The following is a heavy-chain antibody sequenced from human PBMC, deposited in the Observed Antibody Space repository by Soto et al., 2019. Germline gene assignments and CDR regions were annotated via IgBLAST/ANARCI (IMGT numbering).Heavy chain of an antibody. Sequence: GGSLRLSCAASGFTFDDYAMHWVRQAPGKGLEWVSGISWNSGSIGYADSVKGRFTISRDNAKNSLYLQMNSLRAEDTALYYCAKDSGGEEKGDSFDYWGQGTLVTVSS. J-gene: IGHJ4*02. CDR3: AKDSGGEEKGDSFDY. D-gene: IGHD2-21*02. CDR2: ISWNSGSI. CDR1: GFTFDDYA. V-gene: IGHV3-9*01.